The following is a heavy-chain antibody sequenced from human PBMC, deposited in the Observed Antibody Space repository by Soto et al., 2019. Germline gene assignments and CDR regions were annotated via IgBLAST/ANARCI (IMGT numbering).Heavy chain of an antibody. V-gene: IGHV3-30-3*01. CDR3: ARGEVHSSSWYGYYFDY. D-gene: IGHD6-13*01. Sequence: GGSLRLSCAASGFTFSSYAMDWVRQAPGKGLEWVAVISYDGSNKYYADSVKGRFTISRDNSKNTLYLQMNSLRAEDTAVYYCARGEVHSSSWYGYYFDYWGQGTLVTVSS. J-gene: IGHJ4*02. CDR1: GFTFSSYA. CDR2: ISYDGSNK.